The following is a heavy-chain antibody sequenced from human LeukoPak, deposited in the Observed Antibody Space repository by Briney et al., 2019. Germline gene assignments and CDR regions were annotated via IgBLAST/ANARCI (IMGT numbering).Heavy chain of an antibody. J-gene: IGHJ5*02. D-gene: IGHD3-22*01. CDR2: ISGGGVNT. V-gene: IGHV3-23*01. CDR3: AKPLVYSGYFSP. Sequence: GGSLRLSCAASGFTFNSYAMTWVRQAPGKGLEWVSAISGGGVNTYYADSVKGRFTISRDNSKNMLYLQMNSLRAEDTAVYYCAKPLVYSGYFSPWGRGTLVTVSS. CDR1: GFTFNSYA.